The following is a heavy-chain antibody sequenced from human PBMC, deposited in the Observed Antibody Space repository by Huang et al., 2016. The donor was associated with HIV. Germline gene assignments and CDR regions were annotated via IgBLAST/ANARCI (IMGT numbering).Heavy chain of an antibody. CDR2: ITPRFGVT. Sequence: QAQLVQSGAAVMKPGSSVRVSCKASGVSFGNYAFSWVRRAPGQGLDWMGVITPRFGVTNYEPRLQGRVTISADKSSNTLYLELTSLRSGDTAVYYCAREGQNWLGKPFGALAFWGQGTEVIVSS. J-gene: IGHJ4*03. D-gene: IGHD3-16*01. V-gene: IGHV1-69*10. CDR3: AREGQNWLGKPFGALAF. CDR1: GVSFGNYA.